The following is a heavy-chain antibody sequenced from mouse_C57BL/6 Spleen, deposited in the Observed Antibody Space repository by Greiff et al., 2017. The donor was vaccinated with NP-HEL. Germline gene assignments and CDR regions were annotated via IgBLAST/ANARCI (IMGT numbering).Heavy chain of an antibody. CDR3: ARPSHYYGSRALDY. CDR1: GYTFTGYW. CDR2: ILPGSGST. J-gene: IGHJ2*01. Sequence: VKLVESGAELMKPGASVKLSCKATGYTFTGYWIEWVKQRPGHGLEWIGEILPGSGSTNYNEKFKGKATFTADTSSNTAYMQLSSPTTEDSAIYYCARPSHYYGSRALDYWGQGTTLTVSS. D-gene: IGHD1-1*01. V-gene: IGHV1-9*01.